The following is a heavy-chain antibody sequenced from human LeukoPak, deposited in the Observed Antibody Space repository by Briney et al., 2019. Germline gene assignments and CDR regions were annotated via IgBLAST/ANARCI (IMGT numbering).Heavy chain of an antibody. Sequence: AETLSLTCTGSGGSISDYYWSWIRQSPGKGLEWVGYIYHIGTTNYNPSLKSRVTISVDTSKNQFTLKLSSVTAADTAVYYCARATNYDLWSAYYHHMDGWGKGTTVTVSS. J-gene: IGHJ6*04. CDR1: GGSISDYY. V-gene: IGHV4-59*01. CDR3: ARATNYDLWSAYYHHMDG. D-gene: IGHD3-3*01. CDR2: IYHIGTT.